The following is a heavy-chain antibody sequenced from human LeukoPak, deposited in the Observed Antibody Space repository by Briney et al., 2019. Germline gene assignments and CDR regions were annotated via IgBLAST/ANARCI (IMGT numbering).Heavy chain of an antibody. Sequence: SETLSLTCTVSGGSISSYYWSWIRQPPGKGLDWIGYIYYSGSTNYNPSLKSRVTISVDTSKNQFSLKLSSVTAADTAVYYCARRIPSYYYDSSGYYGYYYYYMDVWGKGTTVTISS. CDR3: ARRIPSYYYDSSGYYGYYYYYMDV. V-gene: IGHV4-59*01. D-gene: IGHD3-22*01. CDR1: GGSISSYY. CDR2: IYYSGST. J-gene: IGHJ6*03.